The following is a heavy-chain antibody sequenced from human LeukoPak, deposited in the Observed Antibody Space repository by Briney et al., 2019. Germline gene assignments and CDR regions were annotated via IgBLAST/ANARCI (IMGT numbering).Heavy chain of an antibody. D-gene: IGHD6-19*01. Sequence: SETLSLTCTVSGGSISSYYWSWIRQPPGKGLEWIGYIYYSGSTNYNPSLKSRGTISVDTSKNQFSLKLSSVTAADTAVYYCARDAAVAGKGEEYYYYYYGMDVWGQGTTVTVSS. CDR1: GGSISSYY. V-gene: IGHV4-59*01. J-gene: IGHJ6*02. CDR3: ARDAAVAGKGEEYYYYYYGMDV. CDR2: IYYSGST.